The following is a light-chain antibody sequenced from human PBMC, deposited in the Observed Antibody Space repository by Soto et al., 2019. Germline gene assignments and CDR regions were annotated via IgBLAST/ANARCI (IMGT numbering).Light chain of an antibody. Sequence: DIQMTQSHSTLSASVGDRVTITCRASQSISPWLAWYQQKPGKAPKILIYNASSLESGVPSRFSGSESGTEFTLTISSLQPDDFATYYCQQYKSYSRTFGQGTKLEIK. J-gene: IGKJ2*01. CDR2: NAS. V-gene: IGKV1-5*03. CDR1: QSISPW. CDR3: QQYKSYSRT.